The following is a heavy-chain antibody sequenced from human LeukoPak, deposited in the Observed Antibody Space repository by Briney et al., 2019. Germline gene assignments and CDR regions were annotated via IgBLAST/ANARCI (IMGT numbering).Heavy chain of an antibody. V-gene: IGHV1-69*13. Sequence: GASVKVSCKASGGTFISYAISWVRQAPGQGLEWMGGIIPIFGTANYAQKFQGRVTITADESTSTAYMELSSLRSEDTAVYYCARGSQRLVKDGGYFDYWGQGTLVTVSS. J-gene: IGHJ4*02. CDR3: ARGSQRLVKDGGYFDY. CDR1: GGTFISYA. D-gene: IGHD6-13*01. CDR2: IIPIFGTA.